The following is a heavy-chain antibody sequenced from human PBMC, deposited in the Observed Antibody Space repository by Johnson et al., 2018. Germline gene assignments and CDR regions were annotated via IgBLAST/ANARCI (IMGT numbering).Heavy chain of an antibody. CDR1: GFTFSSFW. CDR3: ARAAKYSYGLV. J-gene: IGHJ6*04. D-gene: IGHD5-18*01. Sequence: EVQLVETGGGLVQPGGSLRLSCAASGFTFSSFWMHWVRQAPGQGLVWVSRITSDGSTTTYAASVKGRFTVSGDNAKTTLYLQMNSLRAEDTAVDYCARAAKYSYGLVWGKGTTVTVSS. CDR2: ITSDGSTT. V-gene: IGHV3-74*01.